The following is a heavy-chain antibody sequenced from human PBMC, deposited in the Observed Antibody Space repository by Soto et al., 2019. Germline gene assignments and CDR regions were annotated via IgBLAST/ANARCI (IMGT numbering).Heavy chain of an antibody. J-gene: IGHJ6*02. Sequence: GSTNYNPSLKSRVTISVDTSKNQFSLKLSCVTAADTAVYYCARDLGSGSLDDNYCYGMDVWGQGTTVTVSS. CDR2: GST. CDR3: ARDLGSGSLDDNYCYGMDV. V-gene: IGHV4-59*01. D-gene: IGHD3-3*01.